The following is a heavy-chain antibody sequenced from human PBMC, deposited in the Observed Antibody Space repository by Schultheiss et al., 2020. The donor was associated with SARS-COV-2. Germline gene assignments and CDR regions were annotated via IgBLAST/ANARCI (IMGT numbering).Heavy chain of an antibody. CDR3: AWWGDNAFDI. Sequence: SETLSLTCTVSGGSISSYYWSWIRQPTGKGLEWIGYIYDSGSTYYNPSLKSRVTISVDTSKNQFSLKLSSVTAADTAVYYCAWWGDNAFDIWGQGTMVTVSS. J-gene: IGHJ3*02. CDR2: IYDSGST. D-gene: IGHD2-15*01. CDR1: GGSISSYY. V-gene: IGHV4-59*04.